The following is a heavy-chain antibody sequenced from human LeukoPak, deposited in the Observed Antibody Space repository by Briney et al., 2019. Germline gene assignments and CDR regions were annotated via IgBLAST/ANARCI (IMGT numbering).Heavy chain of an antibody. D-gene: IGHD3-10*01. V-gene: IGHV1-69*05. CDR1: GGTFSSYA. CDR3: ARDSKRVIWFGENWHYMDV. CDR2: IIPIFGTA. Sequence: ASVKVSCKASGGTFSSYAISWVRQAPGQGPEWMGGIIPIFGTANYAQKFQGRVTITTDESTSTAYMELSSLRSEDTAVYYCARDSKRVIWFGENWHYMDVWGKGTTVTVSS. J-gene: IGHJ6*03.